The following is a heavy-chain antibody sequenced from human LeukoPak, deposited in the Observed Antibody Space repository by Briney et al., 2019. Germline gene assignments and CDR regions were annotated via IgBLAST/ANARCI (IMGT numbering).Heavy chain of an antibody. Sequence: GGSLRLSCAASGFTFSSYAMSWVRQAPGKGLEWVSAISGSGGSTYYADSVKGRFTISRDNSENTLYLQMNSLRAEDTAVYYCAKDVEQWLVPLDYWGQGTLVTVSS. CDR3: AKDVEQWLVPLDY. CDR1: GFTFSSYA. CDR2: ISGSGGST. J-gene: IGHJ4*02. D-gene: IGHD6-19*01. V-gene: IGHV3-23*01.